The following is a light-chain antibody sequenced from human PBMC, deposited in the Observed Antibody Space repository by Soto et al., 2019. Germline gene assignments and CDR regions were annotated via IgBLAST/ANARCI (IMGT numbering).Light chain of an antibody. CDR1: QSISSW. J-gene: IGKJ4*01. CDR2: KAS. CDR3: QQYDSYPLT. V-gene: IGKV1-5*03. Sequence: DIQMTQSPSTLSASVGDRVTITGRASQSISSWLAWYQQKPGKAPILLIYKASSLESGVPSRFSGSGSGTEFTLTVSSLQPDDFATYYCQQYDSYPLTFGGGTKVEIK.